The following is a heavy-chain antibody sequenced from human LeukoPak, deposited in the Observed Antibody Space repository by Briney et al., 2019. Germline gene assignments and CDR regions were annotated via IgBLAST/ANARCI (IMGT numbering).Heavy chain of an antibody. CDR1: GFTFSSYA. V-gene: IGHV3-30*14. CDR2: ISYDGSNK. Sequence: GRSLRLSCAASGFTFSSYAMHWVRQAPGKGLEWVAVISYDGSNKYYADSVKGRFTISRDNSKNTLYLQMNSLRAEDTAVYYCAELFHFDYWGQGTLVTVSS. D-gene: IGHD3-10*01. CDR3: AELFHFDY. J-gene: IGHJ4*02.